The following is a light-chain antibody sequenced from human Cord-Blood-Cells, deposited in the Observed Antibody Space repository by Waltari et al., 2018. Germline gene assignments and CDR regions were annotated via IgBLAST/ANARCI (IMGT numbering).Light chain of an antibody. Sequence: DIQMTHSPSSLSASVGDRVTITCRASQSISSYLNWYQQKPGKAPKLLIYAASSLQSGVPSRVSGSGSGTDFTLTISRLQPEDFATYYCQQSYSTPWTFGQGTKVEIK. CDR1: QSISSY. CDR3: QQSYSTPWT. CDR2: AAS. J-gene: IGKJ1*01. V-gene: IGKV1-39*01.